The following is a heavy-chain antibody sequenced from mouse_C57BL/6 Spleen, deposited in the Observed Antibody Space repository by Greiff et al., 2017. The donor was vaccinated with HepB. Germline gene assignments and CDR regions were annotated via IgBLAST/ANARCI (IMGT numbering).Heavy chain of an antibody. Sequence: DVMLVESGGGLVKPGGSLKLSCAASGFTFSDYGMHWVRQAPEKGLEWVAYISSGSSTIYYADTVKGRFTISRDNAKNTLFLQMTSLRSEDTAMYYCARRSYYGSGAMDYWGQGTSVTVSS. V-gene: IGHV5-17*01. D-gene: IGHD1-1*01. CDR3: ARRSYYGSGAMDY. CDR2: ISSGSSTI. CDR1: GFTFSDYG. J-gene: IGHJ4*01.